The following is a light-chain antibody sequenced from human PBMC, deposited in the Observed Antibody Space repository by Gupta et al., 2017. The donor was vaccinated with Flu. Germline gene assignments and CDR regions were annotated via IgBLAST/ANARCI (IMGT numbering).Light chain of an antibody. CDR1: SYDVGGSNS. Sequence: QSAPTQSPLVTGSPGPSVTLPCTGRSYDVGGSNSVSWYEQRPGKAPKLILYDVSARPSGVPDRFSGSKSGNTAALTISGLQADDEADYYCSSYAGRVTWVFGTGTTVTVL. J-gene: IGLJ1*01. CDR3: SSYAGRVTWV. V-gene: IGLV2-11*01. CDR2: DVS.